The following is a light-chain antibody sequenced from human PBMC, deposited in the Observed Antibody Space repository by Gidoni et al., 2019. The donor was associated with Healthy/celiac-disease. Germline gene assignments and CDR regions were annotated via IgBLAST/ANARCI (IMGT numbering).Light chain of an antibody. CDR1: SLRSSY. Sequence: SSELTPDPAVSVALGQTVRITCQGDSLRSSYASWYQQKPGQAPVLVIYGKNNRPSGIPDRLSGSSSGKTASLTITGAQAEDEADYYCNSRDSSGNHLGIVFGGGTKLTVL. V-gene: IGLV3-19*01. CDR2: GKN. CDR3: NSRDSSGNHLGIV. J-gene: IGLJ2*01.